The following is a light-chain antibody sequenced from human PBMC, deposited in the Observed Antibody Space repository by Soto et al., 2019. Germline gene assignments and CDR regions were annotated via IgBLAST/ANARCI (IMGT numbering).Light chain of an antibody. Sequence: QSVLTQPASVSGSPGQSITISCTGTSSDVGGYTYVSWYQQHPGKAPKLMIYDVSNRPSGVSNRFSGSKSGNTASLTISGLQAEDEDDYYCSSYTSSSLVVFGGWTKLTVL. CDR2: DVS. CDR1: SSDVGGYTY. V-gene: IGLV2-14*01. J-gene: IGLJ2*01. CDR3: SSYTSSSLVV.